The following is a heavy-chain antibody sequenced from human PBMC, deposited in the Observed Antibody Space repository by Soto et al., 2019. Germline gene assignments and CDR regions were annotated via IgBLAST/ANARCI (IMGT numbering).Heavy chain of an antibody. V-gene: IGHV3-11*01. J-gene: IGHJ4*02. Sequence: GGSLRLSCAASGFTFSDYYMSWIRQAPGKGLEWVSYISSRSSTIFYADSVKGRFTISRDNVKNSLYLQMNSLRAEDTAVYYCASGTNGAFFVYWGQGILVTASS. D-gene: IGHD2-8*01. CDR3: ASGTNGAFFVY. CDR2: ISSRSSTI. CDR1: GFTFSDYY.